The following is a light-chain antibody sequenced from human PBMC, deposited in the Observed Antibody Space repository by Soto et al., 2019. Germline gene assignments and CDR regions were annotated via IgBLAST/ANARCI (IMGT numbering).Light chain of an antibody. CDR3: ISYASINTYV. J-gene: IGLJ1*01. CDR2: DVT. Sequence: QSALTQPASVSESPGQSITISCTGTSSDVGGYDYVSWYQQHPGKAPKLMIYDVTNRPSGVSNRYSGSKSGNTASLTNSGLQAEDEADYYCISYASINTYVFGTGTQLTVL. V-gene: IGLV2-14*01. CDR1: SSDVGGYDY.